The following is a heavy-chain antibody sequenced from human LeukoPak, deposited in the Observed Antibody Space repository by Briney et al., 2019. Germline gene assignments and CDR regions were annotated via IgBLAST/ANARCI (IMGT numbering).Heavy chain of an antibody. CDR2: ISFDGSNK. CDR3: AKEYWAFSGSQSAGFNI. CDR1: VSEFIFSNYG. J-gene: IGHJ3*02. D-gene: IGHD1-26*01. V-gene: IGHV3-30*18. Sequence: GGSLRLSCAASVSEFIFSNYGMHWVRQAPGKGLGWVAVISFDGSNKYYADSVKGRFTISKDNSKNTLYLQMNSLRGEDTAVFYCAKEYWAFSGSQSAGFNIWGHGTMVTVSS.